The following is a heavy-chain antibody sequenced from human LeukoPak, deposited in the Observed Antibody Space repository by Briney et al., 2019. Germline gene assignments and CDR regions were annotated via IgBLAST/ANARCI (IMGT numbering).Heavy chain of an antibody. J-gene: IGHJ3*01. V-gene: IGHV3-48*03. CDR2: ISLSGNTI. CDR1: GFTFSSYE. Sequence: GGSLRLSCAASGFTFSSYEMNWVRQAPEKGLEWVSYISLSGNTIYYADSVKGRFTISRDNAKNSLYLQMNSLRAEDTAVYYCARVPVSGFVLGSFDLWGQGTMVTASS. CDR3: ARVPVSGFVLGSFDL. D-gene: IGHD3-3*01.